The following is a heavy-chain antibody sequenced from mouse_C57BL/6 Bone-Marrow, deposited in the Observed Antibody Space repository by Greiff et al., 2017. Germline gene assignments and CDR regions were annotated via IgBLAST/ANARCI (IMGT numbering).Heavy chain of an antibody. CDR2: INPYNGGT. V-gene: IGHV1-19*01. D-gene: IGHD1-1*01. CDR1: GYTFTDYY. Sequence: VQLQQSGPVLVKPGASVKMSCKASGYTFTDYYMNWVKQSHGKSLEWIGVINPYNGGTSYNQKFKGKATLTVDKSSSTAYMELNSLTSEDSAVYYCFYYYGSSYRFDYWGQGTTLTVSS. CDR3: FYYYGSSYRFDY. J-gene: IGHJ2*01.